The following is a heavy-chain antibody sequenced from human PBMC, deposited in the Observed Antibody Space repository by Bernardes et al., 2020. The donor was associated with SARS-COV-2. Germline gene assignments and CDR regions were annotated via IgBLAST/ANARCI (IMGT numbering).Heavy chain of an antibody. V-gene: IGHV4-59*01. Sequence: SETLSLTCTVSGCSISSYYWSWIRQPPGKGLEWIGYIYNSGSTNYNPSLKSRVTISVDTSKNQFSLKLSSVTAADTAVYYCASGRYQGGRADYWGQGTLVTVSS. J-gene: IGHJ4*02. CDR3: ASGRYQGGRADY. CDR2: IYNSGST. D-gene: IGHD2-2*01. CDR1: GCSISSYY.